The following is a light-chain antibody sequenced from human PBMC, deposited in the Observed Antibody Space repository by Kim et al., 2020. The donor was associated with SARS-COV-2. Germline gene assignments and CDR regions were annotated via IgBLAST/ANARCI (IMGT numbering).Light chain of an antibody. CDR1: KLGDKY. CDR2: QDN. CDR3: QAWNSSTSWV. V-gene: IGLV3-1*01. Sequence: SYYLTHPPSFSVSPGQTASITCSGDKLGDKYACWYQQKPGQSPVLVIYQDNKRPSGIPERFSGSNSGNTATLPISGTQAMDEADYYCQAWNSSTSWVFGGGTQLTVL. J-gene: IGLJ3*02.